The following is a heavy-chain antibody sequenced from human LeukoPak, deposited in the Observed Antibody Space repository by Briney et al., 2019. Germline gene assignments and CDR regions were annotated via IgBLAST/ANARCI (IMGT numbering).Heavy chain of an antibody. J-gene: IGHJ4*02. D-gene: IGHD6-19*01. CDR2: IKQDGSEK. Sequence: GGSLRLSCTASGFTFSSHSMSWVRQAPGKGLEWVAKIKQDGSEKYYVDSVKGRFTISRDNAKNSLYLQINSLRAEDTAVYYCARGSGWYFYWGQGTLVTVSS. CDR1: GFTFSSHS. CDR3: ARGSGWYFY. V-gene: IGHV3-7*01.